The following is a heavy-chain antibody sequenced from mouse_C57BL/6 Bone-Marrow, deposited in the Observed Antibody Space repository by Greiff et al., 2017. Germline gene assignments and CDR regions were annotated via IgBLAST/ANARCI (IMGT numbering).Heavy chain of an antibody. CDR1: GFTFSSYA. D-gene: IGHD2-4*01. Sequence: EVKLMESGGGLVKPGGSLKLSCAASGFTFSSYAMSWVRQTPEKRLEWVATISDGGSYTYYPDNVTGRFTISRDNAKNNLYLQMSHLKSEDTAMYYCARAFYYDYWGQGTLVTVSA. V-gene: IGHV5-4*03. CDR2: ISDGGSYT. J-gene: IGHJ3*01. CDR3: ARAFYYDY.